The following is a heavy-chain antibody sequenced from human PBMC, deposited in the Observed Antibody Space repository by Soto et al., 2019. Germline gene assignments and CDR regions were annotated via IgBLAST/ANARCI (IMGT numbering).Heavy chain of an antibody. D-gene: IGHD6-13*01. Sequence: EVQLVESGGGLVKPGGSLRLSCAASGFTFSSYSMNWVRQAPGKGLEWVSSISSSSSYIYYADSVKGRFTISRDNAKNSLYLQMNSLRAEDTAVYYCARDISIAAADFDYWGQGTLVTVSS. CDR2: ISSSSSYI. CDR3: ARDISIAAADFDY. J-gene: IGHJ4*02. CDR1: GFTFSSYS. V-gene: IGHV3-21*01.